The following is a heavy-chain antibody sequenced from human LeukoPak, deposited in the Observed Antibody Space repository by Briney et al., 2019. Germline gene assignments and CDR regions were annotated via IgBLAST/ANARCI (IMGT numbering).Heavy chain of an antibody. Sequence: PGGSLRLSCAASGFTFSSYAMSWVRQAPGKGLEWVSSISASGGSTNYADSVKGRITISRDNSKNTVYLQMNSLRAEDTAVYYCAKVMKGSERLTMVRGVIIKTAGLYYMDVWGKGTTVTVSS. V-gene: IGHV3-23*01. CDR3: AKVMKGSERLTMVRGVIIKTAGLYYMDV. CDR1: GFTFSSYA. D-gene: IGHD3-10*01. CDR2: ISASGGST. J-gene: IGHJ6*03.